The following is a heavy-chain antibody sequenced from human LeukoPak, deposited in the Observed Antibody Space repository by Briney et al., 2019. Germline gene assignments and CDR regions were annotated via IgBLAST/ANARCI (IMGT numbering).Heavy chain of an antibody. D-gene: IGHD5-18*01. V-gene: IGHV3-7*01. CDR3: ARDKTRGLGHSYSKSGNYFDY. CDR2: IKQDGSEK. J-gene: IGHJ4*02. Sequence: GGSLRLSCAASGFTFSSYEMNWVRQAPGKGLEWVANIKQDGSEKYYVDSVKGRFTISRDKSKNTLYLQMNTLRAEDTAVYSCARDKTRGLGHSYSKSGNYFDYWGQGTLVTVSS. CDR1: GFTFSSYE.